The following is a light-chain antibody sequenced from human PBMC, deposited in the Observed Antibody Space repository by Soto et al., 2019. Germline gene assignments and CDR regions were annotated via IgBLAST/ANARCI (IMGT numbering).Light chain of an antibody. J-gene: IGLJ2*01. Sequence: QSVLAQPPSASGTPGQRVTVSCSGSSSNIGRNAVNWYQQLPGTAPKLLINTNDQRPSGVPDRFSGSKSGTSASLAISGLQSEDEADYYCAAWDDSLNDVVFGGGTKLTVL. V-gene: IGLV1-44*01. CDR2: TND. CDR3: AAWDDSLNDVV. CDR1: SSNIGRNA.